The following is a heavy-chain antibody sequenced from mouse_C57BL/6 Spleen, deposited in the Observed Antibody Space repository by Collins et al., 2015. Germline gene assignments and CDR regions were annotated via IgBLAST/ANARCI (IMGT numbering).Heavy chain of an antibody. Sequence: EVQLQQSGAELVRPGASVKLSCTASGFNIKDYYMHWVKQRPEQGLEWIGRIDPEDGDTEYAPKFQGKATMTADTSSNTAYLQLSSLTSEDTAVYYCTTYPQIYYYGSSPTIAMDYWGQGTSVTVSS. D-gene: IGHD1-1*01. CDR1: GFNIKDYY. CDR3: TTYPQIYYYGSSPTIAMDY. V-gene: IGHV14-1*01. J-gene: IGHJ4*01. CDR2: IDPEDGDT.